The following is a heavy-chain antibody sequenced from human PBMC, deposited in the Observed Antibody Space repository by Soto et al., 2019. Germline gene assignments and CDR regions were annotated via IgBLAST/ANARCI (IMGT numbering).Heavy chain of an antibody. CDR1: GGSINSGGFY. Sequence: QVHLQESGPGLVKPSQTLSLTCTVSGGSINSGGFYWGWIRQHPGKGLEWIGYIYYSGSTYYNSSLKSRVTISVDTSKNPFSLKLIYGTAADTAVYYCARGTAYSGYDYSYFDYWGQGALVTVSS. V-gene: IGHV4-31*03. CDR2: IYYSGST. J-gene: IGHJ4*02. CDR3: ARGTAYSGYDYSYFDY. D-gene: IGHD5-12*01.